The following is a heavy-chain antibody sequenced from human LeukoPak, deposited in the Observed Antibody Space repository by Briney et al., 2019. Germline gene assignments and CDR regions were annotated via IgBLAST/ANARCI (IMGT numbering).Heavy chain of an antibody. V-gene: IGHV3-11*01. CDR1: GFTFSDYY. D-gene: IGHD2-8*01. J-gene: IGHJ4*02. CDR3: ARAPIVLMEPYFDY. CDR2: ISSSCSTI. Sequence: PGGSLRLSCAASGFTFSDYYMSWIRQAPGKGLEWVSYISSSCSTIYYADSVKGRFTITRDNAKNTLYLQMNSLRAEDTAVYYGARAPIVLMEPYFDYWGQGTLVTVSS.